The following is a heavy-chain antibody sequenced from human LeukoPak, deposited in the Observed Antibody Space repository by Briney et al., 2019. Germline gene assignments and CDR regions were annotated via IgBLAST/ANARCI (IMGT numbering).Heavy chain of an antibody. D-gene: IGHD3-3*01. J-gene: IGHJ4*02. V-gene: IGHV3-7*03. CDR2: INGNRSEK. CDR1: GFTFSSYW. Sequence: PGESLRLSCAVSGFTFSSYWMSWVRQAPGKGLEWVSNINGNRSEKTCMDSAEGRFTMSTDTSTNSLYQQMLSLRGVNTAVYDASRDESIFGVVIIGLFDYWGQGTLVTVSS. CDR3: SRDESIFGVVIIGLFDY.